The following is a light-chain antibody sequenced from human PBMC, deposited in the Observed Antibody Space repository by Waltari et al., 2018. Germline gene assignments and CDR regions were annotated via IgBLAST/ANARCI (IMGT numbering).Light chain of an antibody. V-gene: IGLV3-21*02. J-gene: IGLJ3*02. CDR2: GGV. Sequence: SYVVTQAPSVSVAPRQTATITCGGNYISTKEVQWYQQRPGQAPVLVVYGGVDRPSGIPLRFSVSRSGHTATLTIFRVESGDEADYYCQVWDIVSDWVFGGGTTLTVL. CDR1: YISTKE. CDR3: QVWDIVSDWV.